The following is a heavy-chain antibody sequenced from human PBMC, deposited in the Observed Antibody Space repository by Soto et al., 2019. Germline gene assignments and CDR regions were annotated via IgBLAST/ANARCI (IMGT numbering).Heavy chain of an antibody. Sequence: SVKVSCKASGGTFSSYTISWVRQAPGQGLEWMGRIIPILGIANYAQKFQGRVTITADKSTSTAYMELSSLRSEDTDVYYCAREGSYYAANAFDIWGQGTMVTVAS. D-gene: IGHD1-26*01. CDR1: GGTFSSYT. CDR3: AREGSYYAANAFDI. V-gene: IGHV1-69*04. CDR2: IIPILGIA. J-gene: IGHJ3*02.